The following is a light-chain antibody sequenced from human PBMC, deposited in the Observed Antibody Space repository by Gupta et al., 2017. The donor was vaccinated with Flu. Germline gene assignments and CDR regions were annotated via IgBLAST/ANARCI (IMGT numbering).Light chain of an antibody. CDR1: SSNIGAGYD. V-gene: IGLV1-40*01. J-gene: IGLJ1*01. CDR3: QSYDSSLPYV. Sequence: QSVLTPPPSVSGAPGQRVTISCTGSSSNIGAGYDVHWYQQLPGTAPKLLIYGNSNRPSGVPDRFSGSKSGTSASLAITGLQAEDEADYYCQSYDSSLPYVFGTGTKVTVL. CDR2: GNS.